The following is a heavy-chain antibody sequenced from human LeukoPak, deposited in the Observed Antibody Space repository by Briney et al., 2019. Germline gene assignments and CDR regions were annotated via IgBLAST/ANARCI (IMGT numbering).Heavy chain of an antibody. J-gene: IGHJ4*02. CDR2: MNPNNGNT. D-gene: IGHD3-3*01. V-gene: IGHV1-8*01. CDR3: ARLSRWDFWSGYPDY. Sequence: ASVKVSCKASGFTFTSYDINWVRQASGQGLEWMGWMNPNNGNTGYAQKLQGRVTMTTDTSTSTAYMELRSLRSDDTAVYYCARLSRWDFWSGYPDYWGQGTLVTVSS. CDR1: GFTFTSYD.